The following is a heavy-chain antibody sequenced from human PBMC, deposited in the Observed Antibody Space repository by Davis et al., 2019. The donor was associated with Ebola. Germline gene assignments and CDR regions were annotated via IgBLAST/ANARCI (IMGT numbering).Heavy chain of an antibody. CDR3: ARGLAVEPDY. CDR2: IYYSGST. D-gene: IGHD6-19*01. Sequence: PSETLSLTCTVSGGSISSYYWSWIRQPPGKGLEWIGYIYYSGSTNYNPSLKSRVTISVDTSKNQFSLKLSSVTAADTAVYYCARGLAVEPDYWGQGTLVTVSS. CDR1: GGSISSYY. J-gene: IGHJ4*02. V-gene: IGHV4-59*01.